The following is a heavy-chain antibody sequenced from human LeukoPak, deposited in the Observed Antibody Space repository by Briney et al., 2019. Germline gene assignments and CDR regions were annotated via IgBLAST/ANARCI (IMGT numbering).Heavy chain of an antibody. V-gene: IGHV4-59*12. D-gene: IGHD4-17*01. CDR3: AREVADYGGYYYYHYMDV. Sequence: SETLSLTCTVSGGSISSYYWSWIRQPPGKGLEWIGYIYYSGSTSYNPSLKSRVTISVDTSKNQFSLKLSSVTAADTAMYYCAREVADYGGYYYYHYMDVWGKGTTVTISS. J-gene: IGHJ6*03. CDR2: IYYSGST. CDR1: GGSISSYY.